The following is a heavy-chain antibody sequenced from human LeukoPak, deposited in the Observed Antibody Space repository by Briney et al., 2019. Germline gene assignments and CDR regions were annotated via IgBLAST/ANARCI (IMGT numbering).Heavy chain of an antibody. CDR3: ARPMNTGGSGSHYRPLDY. J-gene: IGHJ4*02. D-gene: IGHD3-10*01. Sequence: GGSLRLSCAASGFSISSYWMSWVRQAPGKGLEWVANLNQDGSEKYYVDSVKGRFTISRDNAQNSLYLQMNSLRAEDTAVYYCARPMNTGGSGSHYRPLDYWGQGTLVTVSS. V-gene: IGHV3-7*01. CDR1: GFSISSYW. CDR2: LNQDGSEK.